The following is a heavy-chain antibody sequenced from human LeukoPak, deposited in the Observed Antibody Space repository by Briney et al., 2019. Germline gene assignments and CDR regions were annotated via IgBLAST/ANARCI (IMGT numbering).Heavy chain of an antibody. V-gene: IGHV1-2*02. CDR1: GYTFTGYY. Sequence: ASVKVSCKASGYTFTGYYMHWVRQAPGQGLEWMGWINPNSGGTNYAQKFQGRVTMTRDTSISTAYMELSRLRSDDTAVYYCARPPISEYIAVADLYFQHWGQGTLVTVSS. D-gene: IGHD6-13*01. J-gene: IGHJ1*01. CDR2: INPNSGGT. CDR3: ARPPISEYIAVADLYFQH.